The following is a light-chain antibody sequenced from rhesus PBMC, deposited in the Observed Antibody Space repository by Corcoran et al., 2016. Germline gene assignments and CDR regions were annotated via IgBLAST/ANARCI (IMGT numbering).Light chain of an antibody. J-gene: IGKJ1*01. Sequence: DIQMTQSPSSLSASVGDRVTVTCRASQDINKELSWYQQKPGKAPTLLIYVASSLQRGFSSRFSGRGSGKDYTLTISSLQPEDVATYYCLQDYTVPWTFGQGTKVEIK. V-gene: IGKV1-94*01. CDR1: QDINKE. CDR3: LQDYTVPWT. CDR2: VAS.